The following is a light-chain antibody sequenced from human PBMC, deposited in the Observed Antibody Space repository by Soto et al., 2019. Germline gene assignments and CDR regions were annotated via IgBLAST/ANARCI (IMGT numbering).Light chain of an antibody. CDR2: GAS. V-gene: IGKV3-20*01. J-gene: IGKJ4*01. CDR1: QSVRSSY. CDR3: QQYGDSPT. Sequence: EIVLTQSPGTLSLSPGERATLSCRASQSVRSSYLAWYQQKPGQAPRLLIYGASSRATGIPDRFSGSGSGTAFTLTINRLEPEALAVYYCQQYGDSPTFGGGTKVEIK.